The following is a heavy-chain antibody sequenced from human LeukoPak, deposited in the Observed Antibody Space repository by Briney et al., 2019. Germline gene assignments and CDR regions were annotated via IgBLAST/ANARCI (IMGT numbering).Heavy chain of an antibody. D-gene: IGHD6-19*01. Sequence: PGGSLRLSCAASGFTFSNYWMSWVRQAPGRGLEWVANIKQDGSVKYYVDSVKGRFSISRENAKNSLYLQMNSLRAEDTAVYYCARIGYSSSSFDYWGQGTLVTVSS. CDR2: IKQDGSVK. CDR3: ARIGYSSSSFDY. J-gene: IGHJ4*02. V-gene: IGHV3-7*01. CDR1: GFTFSNYW.